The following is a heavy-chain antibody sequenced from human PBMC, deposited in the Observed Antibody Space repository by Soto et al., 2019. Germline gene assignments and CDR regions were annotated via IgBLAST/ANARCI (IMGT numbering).Heavy chain of an antibody. D-gene: IGHD1-26*01. CDR3: ARRSSGSYYDY. Sequence: EVQLLESGGGLVQPGGSLRLSCAASGFTFSSYAMRWVRQAPVKGLEWVSAISGSGGSTYYADSVKGRFTISRDKSMGRLYLQMNGLRAEDTAVYYCARRSSGSYYDYWRQGTGVTVSS. CDR2: ISGSGGST. V-gene: IGHV3-23*01. CDR1: GFTFSSYA. J-gene: IGHJ4*02.